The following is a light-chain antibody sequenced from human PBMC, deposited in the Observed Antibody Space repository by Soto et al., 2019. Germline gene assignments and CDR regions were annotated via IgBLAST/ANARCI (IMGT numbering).Light chain of an antibody. CDR3: QQYNSYPWT. V-gene: IGKV1-5*01. Sequence: DIQMTQSPSTLSASVGDRVTITCRASQSISNRLAWYQQKPGKAPKYLIYDASSMESGAPSRFSGSGSGTEFTLTISSLQPDDFAAYYCQQYNSYPWTFGQGTKVDI. CDR2: DAS. CDR1: QSISNR. J-gene: IGKJ1*01.